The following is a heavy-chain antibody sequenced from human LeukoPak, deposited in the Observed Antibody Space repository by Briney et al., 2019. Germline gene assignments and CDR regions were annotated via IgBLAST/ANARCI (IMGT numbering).Heavy chain of an antibody. CDR3: ARDPGGSYSYYYYYYMDV. Sequence: GGSLRLSCAASGFTFSSYWMSWVRQAPGKGLEWVANIKQDGSVKYYVDSVKGRFTISRDNAKNTLYLQMNSLRAEDTAVYYCARDPGGSYSYYYYYYMDVWGKGTTVTISS. D-gene: IGHD1-26*01. CDR2: IKQDGSVK. J-gene: IGHJ6*03. CDR1: GFTFSSYW. V-gene: IGHV3-7*01.